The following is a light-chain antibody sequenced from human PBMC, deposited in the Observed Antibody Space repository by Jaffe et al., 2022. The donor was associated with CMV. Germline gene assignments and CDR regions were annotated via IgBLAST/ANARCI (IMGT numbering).Light chain of an antibody. V-gene: IGKV3-20*01. Sequence: DIVLTQSPGTLSLSPGERVTLSCWASQSINKGYVAWYQQKPGQAPRLLIYGASGRATGVPDRFSGSGSGTAFSLTISRLEPEDFAVYFCQQYGSPSVTFGQGTKLQIK. CDR1: QSINKGY. CDR2: GAS. J-gene: IGKJ2*01. CDR3: QQYGSPSVT.